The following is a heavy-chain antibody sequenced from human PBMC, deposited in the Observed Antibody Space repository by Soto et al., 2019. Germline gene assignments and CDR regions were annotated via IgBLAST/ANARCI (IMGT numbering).Heavy chain of an antibody. V-gene: IGHV1-3*01. J-gene: IGHJ6*02. CDR1: GYTFTSYA. CDR2: INAGNGNT. Sequence: ASVKVSCKASGYTFTSYAMHWVRQAPGQRLEWMGWINAGNGNTKYSQKFQGRVTITRDTSASTAYMELSSLRSEDTAVYYCARDNFGAARGLWGQRLPYYYGMDVWGQGTAVTRSS. D-gene: IGHD6-6*01. CDR3: ARDNFGAARGLWGQRLPYYYGMDV.